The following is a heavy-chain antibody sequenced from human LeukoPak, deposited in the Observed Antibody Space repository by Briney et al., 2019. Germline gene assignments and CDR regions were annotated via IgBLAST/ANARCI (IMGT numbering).Heavy chain of an antibody. D-gene: IGHD4-17*01. CDR3: ARDRKSTVTYP. CDR2: IWYDGSNK. Sequence: PGGSLRLSCAASGFTFSSYGMHWVRQAPGKGLEWMAVIWYDGSNKYYADSVKGRFTISRDNSKNTLYLQMNSLRAEDTAVYYCARDRKSTVTYPWGQGTLVTVSS. CDR1: GFTFSSYG. J-gene: IGHJ5*02. V-gene: IGHV3-33*01.